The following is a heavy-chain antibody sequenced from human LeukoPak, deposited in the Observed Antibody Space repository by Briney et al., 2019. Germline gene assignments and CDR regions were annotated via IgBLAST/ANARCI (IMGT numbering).Heavy chain of an antibody. V-gene: IGHV3-30*18. CDR2: ISDDGRNK. CDR1: GFSFISYG. Sequence: GGSLRLSCAASGFSFISYGMHWVRQAPGKGLEWVGVISDDGRNKNYADSVKGRFTISRDNSKDTLYLQMNSLRDEDTAVYYCAKCPSDYGDYVTYFDYWGQGTLVTVSS. J-gene: IGHJ4*02. D-gene: IGHD4-17*01. CDR3: AKCPSDYGDYVTYFDY.